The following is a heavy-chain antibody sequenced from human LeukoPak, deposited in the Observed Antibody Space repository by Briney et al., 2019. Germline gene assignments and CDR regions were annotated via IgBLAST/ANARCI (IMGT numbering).Heavy chain of an antibody. CDR3: ARTIYTHDYPYYYYMDV. J-gene: IGHJ6*03. D-gene: IGHD3-16*01. CDR1: GGTFSSYA. V-gene: IGHV1-69*13. CDR2: IIPIFGTA. Sequence: ASVKVSCKASGGTFSSYAISWVRQAPGQGLEWMGGIIPIFGTANYAQKFQGRVTITADESTSTAYMELSSLRSEDTAVYYCARTIYTHDYPYYYYMDVWGKGTTVTVSS.